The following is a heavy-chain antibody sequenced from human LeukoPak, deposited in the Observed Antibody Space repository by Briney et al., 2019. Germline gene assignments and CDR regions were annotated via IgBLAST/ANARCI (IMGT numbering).Heavy chain of an antibody. CDR2: ISGSGGST. CDR3: AKGRTYYDILTGSTP. J-gene: IGHJ5*02. D-gene: IGHD3-9*01. V-gene: IGHV3-23*01. CDR1: GFTFSSYA. Sequence: GGSLRLCCAASGFTFSSYAMSWVRQAPGKGLEWVSAISGSGGSTYYADSVKGRFTISRDNSKNTLYLQMNSLRAEDTAVYYCAKGRTYYDILTGSTPWGQGTLVTVSS.